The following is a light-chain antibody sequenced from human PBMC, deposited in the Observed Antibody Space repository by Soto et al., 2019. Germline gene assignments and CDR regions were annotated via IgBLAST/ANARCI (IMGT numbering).Light chain of an antibody. J-gene: IGKJ5*01. CDR2: GAS. CDR1: QSVSSSY. CDR3: QQYNNWPRT. V-gene: IGKV3-20*01. Sequence: EIVLTQSPGTLSLSPGEIATLSFSASQSVSSSYLAWYQQKPGQAPRLLIYGASTRATGIPDRFSGSGSGTDFTLTISRLEPEDFAVYYCQQYNNWPRTFGQGTRLEIK.